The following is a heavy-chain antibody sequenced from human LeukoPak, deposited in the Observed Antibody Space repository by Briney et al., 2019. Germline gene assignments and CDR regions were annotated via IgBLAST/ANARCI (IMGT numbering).Heavy chain of an antibody. CDR3: ARQGDGYNPDAFDI. CDR1: GFTFSSYA. J-gene: IGHJ3*02. Sequence: GGSLRLSCAASGFTFSSYAMSWVRQAPGKGLEWVSYISSSGSTIYYADSVKGRFTISRDNAKNSLYLQMNSLRAEDTAVYYCARQGDGYNPDAFDIWGQGTMVTVSS. V-gene: IGHV3-48*04. CDR2: ISSSGSTI. D-gene: IGHD5-24*01.